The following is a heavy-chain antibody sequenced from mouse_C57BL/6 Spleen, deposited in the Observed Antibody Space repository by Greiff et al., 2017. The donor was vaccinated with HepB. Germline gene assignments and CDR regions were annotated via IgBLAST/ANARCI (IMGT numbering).Heavy chain of an antibody. CDR3: ARTCYYYGSSYWYFDV. J-gene: IGHJ1*03. D-gene: IGHD1-1*01. Sequence: VQLQQSGAELARPGASVKLSCKASGYTFTSYGISWVKQSTGQGLEWIGEIYPRSGNTYYNEKFKGKATLTADKSSSTAYMELRSLTSEDSAVYFCARTCYYYGSSYWYFDVWGTGTTVTVSS. CDR2: IYPRSGNT. V-gene: IGHV1-81*01. CDR1: GYTFTSYG.